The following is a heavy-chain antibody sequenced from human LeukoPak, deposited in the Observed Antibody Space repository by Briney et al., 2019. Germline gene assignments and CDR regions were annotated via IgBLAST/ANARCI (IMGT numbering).Heavy chain of an antibody. J-gene: IGHJ4*02. V-gene: IGHV4-34*01. CDR2: INHSGST. D-gene: IGHD3-10*01. CDR3: AGSAFWFGELLLDY. Sequence: PSETLSLTCAVYGGSFSGYYWSWIRQPPGKGLEWIGEINHSGSTNYNPSLKSRVTISVDTSKNQFSLKLSSVTAADTAVYYCAGSAFWFGELLLDYWGQGTLVTVSS. CDR1: GGSFSGYY.